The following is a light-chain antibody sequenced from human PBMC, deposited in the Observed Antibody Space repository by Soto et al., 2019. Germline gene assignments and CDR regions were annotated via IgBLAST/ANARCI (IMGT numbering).Light chain of an antibody. V-gene: IGKV1-12*01. J-gene: IGKJ4*01. CDR3: QQSNSFTLT. CDR2: AAS. CDR1: QGIRTW. Sequence: DIQITQSPSSVSASVGDRVAITCRASQGIRTWLAWYQQKPGKAPKVLXYAASSLQSGVPSRFSVSGSGTDFTLTISRLKNEDSATYYGQQSNSFTLTFCGGTKVDIK.